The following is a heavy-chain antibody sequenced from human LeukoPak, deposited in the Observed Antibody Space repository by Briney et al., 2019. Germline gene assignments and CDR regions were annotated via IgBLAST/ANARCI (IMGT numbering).Heavy chain of an antibody. CDR1: GFTFSSYA. CDR2: ISGSGGST. J-gene: IGHJ4*02. CDR3: AKAWGHYYDSSGYYSRGDY. D-gene: IGHD3-22*01. Sequence: GGSLRLSCAASGFTFSSYAMSWVRQAPGKGLEWVSAISGSGGSTYYADSVKGRFTISRDNSKNTLYLQMNSLRAEDTAVYYCAKAWGHYYDSSGYYSRGDYWGQGTLVTVSS. V-gene: IGHV3-23*01.